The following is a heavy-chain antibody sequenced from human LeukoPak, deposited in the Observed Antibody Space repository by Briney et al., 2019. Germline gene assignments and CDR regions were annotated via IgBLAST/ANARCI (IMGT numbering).Heavy chain of an antibody. CDR1: GFTFSSYA. V-gene: IGHV3-23*01. D-gene: IGHD3-22*01. J-gene: IGHJ4*02. Sequence: GGSLRLSCAASGFTFSSYAMTWVRQAPGKGLEWVSPISGSGRSTNYADSVKGRFTISRDNSKNTLYLQMNSLRAEDTAVYYCAKDPYDSSVYYQNYWGQGTLVTVSS. CDR2: ISGSGRST. CDR3: AKDPYDSSVYYQNY.